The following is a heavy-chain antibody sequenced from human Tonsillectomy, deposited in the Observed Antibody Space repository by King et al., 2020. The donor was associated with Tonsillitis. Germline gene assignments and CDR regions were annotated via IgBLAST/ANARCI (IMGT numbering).Heavy chain of an antibody. D-gene: IGHD3-3*01. CDR2: IYYSGST. J-gene: IGHJ5*02. V-gene: IGHV4-59*01. CDR3: ARGHYERGYNWFDP. CDR1: GGSISSYY. Sequence: VQLQESGPGLVKPSETLSLTCSVSGGSISSYYWSWIRQPPRKGLEWIGYIYYSGSTNYNPSLKSRVTISVDTSKNQFSLKLSSVTAADTAVYYCARGHYERGYNWFDPWGQGTLVTVSS.